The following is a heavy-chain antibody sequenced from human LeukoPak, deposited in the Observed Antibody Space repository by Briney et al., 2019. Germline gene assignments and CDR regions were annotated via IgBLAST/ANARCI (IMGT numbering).Heavy chain of an antibody. J-gene: IGHJ2*01. D-gene: IGHD2-2*01. CDR1: GYTFTGYY. CDR3: ARDRLGYCSITSCYQYWYFDL. CDR2: IIPIFGTA. V-gene: IGHV1-69*13. Sequence: SVKVSCKASGYTFTGYYMHWVRQAPGQGLEWMGGIIPIFGTANYAQKFQGRVTITADESTSTAYMELSSLRSEDTAVYYCARDRLGYCSITSCYQYWYFDLWGRGTLVTVSS.